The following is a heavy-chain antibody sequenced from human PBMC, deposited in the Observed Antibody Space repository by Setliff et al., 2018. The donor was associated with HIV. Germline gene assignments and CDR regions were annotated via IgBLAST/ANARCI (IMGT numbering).Heavy chain of an antibody. CDR2: INQDGSEK. Sequence: FAFNNFWMSWVRQAPGKGLEWVANINQDGSEKNYVDSLKGRFTISRDTAKNSLYLQMNSVRAEDTAVYYCARAFMTTVPNMEQAFDYWGQGTLVTVSS. V-gene: IGHV3-7*03. CDR1: FAFNNFW. J-gene: IGHJ4*02. CDR3: ARAFMTTVPNMEQAFDY. D-gene: IGHD4-17*01.